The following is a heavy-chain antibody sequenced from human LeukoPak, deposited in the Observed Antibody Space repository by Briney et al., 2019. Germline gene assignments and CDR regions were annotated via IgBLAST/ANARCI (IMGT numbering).Heavy chain of an antibody. Sequence: SETLSLSCTVSGVSISSSSYYWGWIRQPPGKGLEWIGSIHYSGSTYYNPSLKSRVTISVDTSKNQFSLKLSSVTAADTAFYYCASSRYSSGWVDYWGQGTLVTVSS. D-gene: IGHD6-19*01. J-gene: IGHJ4*02. CDR1: GVSISSSSYY. CDR3: ASSRYSSGWVDY. CDR2: IHYSGST. V-gene: IGHV4-39*01.